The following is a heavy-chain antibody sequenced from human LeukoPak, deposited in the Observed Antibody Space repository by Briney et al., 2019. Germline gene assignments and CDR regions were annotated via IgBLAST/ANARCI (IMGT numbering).Heavy chain of an antibody. Sequence: SETLSLTCTVSGGSISSYYWSWIRQPPGKGLEWIGYIYYSGSTNYNPSLKSRVTISVDTSKNQFSLKLSSVTAVDTAVYYCARDRWNYYGSGSSYADYYYYYGMDVWGKGTTVTVSS. D-gene: IGHD3-10*01. J-gene: IGHJ6*04. CDR1: GGSISSYY. V-gene: IGHV4-59*01. CDR2: IYYSGST. CDR3: ARDRWNYYGSGSSYADYYYYYGMDV.